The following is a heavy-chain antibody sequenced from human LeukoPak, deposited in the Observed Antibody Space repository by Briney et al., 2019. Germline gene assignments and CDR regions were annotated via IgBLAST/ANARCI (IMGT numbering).Heavy chain of an antibody. CDR3: ARGPGTWYYY. Sequence: KPSETLSLTCAVYGGSFGGYYWSWIRQPPGNGLEWIGEINHSGSTNYNPSLKSRVTISIDTSKNQFSLKLSSVTAADTALYYCARGPGTWYYYWGQGTLVTVSS. CDR2: INHSGST. V-gene: IGHV4-34*01. J-gene: IGHJ4*02. D-gene: IGHD6-13*01. CDR1: GGSFGGYY.